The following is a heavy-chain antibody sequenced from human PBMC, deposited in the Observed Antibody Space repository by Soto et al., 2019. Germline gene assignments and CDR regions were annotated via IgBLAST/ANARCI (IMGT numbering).Heavy chain of an antibody. CDR1: GYSLAELS. D-gene: IGHD3-16*02. J-gene: IGHJ4*02. Sequence: GASVKVSCKVSGYSLAELSMHWVRQAPGKGLEWMGGFDPEDGETIYAQKFQGRVTMTEDTSTDTAYMELSSLRSEDTAVYYCATPANYIWGSYREYYFDYWGQGTLVTVSS. CDR3: ATPANYIWGSYREYYFDY. V-gene: IGHV1-24*01. CDR2: FDPEDGET.